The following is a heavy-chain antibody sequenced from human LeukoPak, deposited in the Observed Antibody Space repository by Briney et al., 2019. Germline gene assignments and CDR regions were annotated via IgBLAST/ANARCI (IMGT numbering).Heavy chain of an antibody. Sequence: SETLSLTCTVSGGSISSYYWSWIRQPAGKGLEWIGRIYISGSTYYNPSLKSRVSISVDTSKNQFSLKLSSVTAADTAVYYCARSRGWLQSHPLGYWGQGTLVTVSS. J-gene: IGHJ4*02. D-gene: IGHD5-24*01. CDR1: GGSISSYY. CDR3: ARSRGWLQSHPLGY. CDR2: IYISGST. V-gene: IGHV4-4*07.